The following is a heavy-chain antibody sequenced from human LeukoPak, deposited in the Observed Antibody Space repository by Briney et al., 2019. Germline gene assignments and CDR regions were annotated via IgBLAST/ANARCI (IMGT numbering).Heavy chain of an antibody. Sequence: PGGSLRLSCAASGFIVSSNYMSWVRQAPGKGLEWVSVIYSGGSTYYADSVKGRFTISRDNSKNTLYLQMNSLRAEDTAVYYCARGGVDSSGYYEDYFDHWGQGTLVTVSS. CDR3: ARGGVDSSGYYEDYFDH. D-gene: IGHD3-22*01. J-gene: IGHJ4*02. V-gene: IGHV3-53*01. CDR2: IYSGGST. CDR1: GFIVSSNY.